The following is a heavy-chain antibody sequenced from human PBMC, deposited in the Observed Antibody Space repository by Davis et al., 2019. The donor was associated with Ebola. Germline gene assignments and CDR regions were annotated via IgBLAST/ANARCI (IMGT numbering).Heavy chain of an antibody. Sequence: ASVKVSCKASGYSFTHYSFSWVRQAPGQGLEWMGWVSGNNGKTDYAQRFHGRVTITADESTSTAYMELSSLTSEDTAVYYCASICSNNSCFAHWFDPWGQGTQVTVSS. CDR1: GYSFTHYS. CDR3: ASICSNNSCFAHWFDP. V-gene: IGHV1-18*01. D-gene: IGHD2-2*01. CDR2: VSGNNGKT. J-gene: IGHJ5*02.